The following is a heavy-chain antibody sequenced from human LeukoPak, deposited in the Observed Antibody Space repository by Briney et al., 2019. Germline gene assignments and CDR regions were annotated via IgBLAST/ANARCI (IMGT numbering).Heavy chain of an antibody. J-gene: IGHJ4*02. CDR3: ARDQVGDCSSTSCYPPFDY. CDR2: VNAGSGNT. Sequence: ASVKVSCKASGYTFTSYAMHWVRQAPGQRLEWMGWVNAGSGNTKYSQKFQGRVTITRDTSASTAYMELSSLRSEDTAVYYCARDQVGDCSSTSCYPPFDYWGQGTLVTVSS. D-gene: IGHD2-2*01. CDR1: GYTFTSYA. V-gene: IGHV1-3*01.